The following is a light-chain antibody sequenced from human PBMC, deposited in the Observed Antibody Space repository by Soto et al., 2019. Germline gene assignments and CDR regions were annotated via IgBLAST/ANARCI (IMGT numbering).Light chain of an antibody. J-gene: IGKJ1*01. Sequence: EIVLTQSPGSLSLSPGQRATLSCMASQSVDTTFFAWYQKKPGQAPRLLIYGASKRATGIPDRFSGSGSGKDFTLIISRLEPEDFAVYYCQQYMSSVTFGQGTKVEIK. V-gene: IGKV3-20*01. CDR1: QSVDTTF. CDR3: QQYMSSVT. CDR2: GAS.